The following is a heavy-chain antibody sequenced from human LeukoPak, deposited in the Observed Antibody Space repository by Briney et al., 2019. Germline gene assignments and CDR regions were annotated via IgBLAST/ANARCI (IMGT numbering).Heavy chain of an antibody. Sequence: ESLKISCKGSGYSFTSYWIGWVRQMPGKGLEWMGIIYPGDSDTRYSPSFQGQVTISADKSISTAYLQWSSLKASDTAMYYCATQTYYYDSSGYLNAFGIWGQGTMVTVSS. J-gene: IGHJ3*02. CDR3: ATQTYYYDSSGYLNAFGI. D-gene: IGHD3-22*01. CDR1: GYSFTSYW. V-gene: IGHV5-51*01. CDR2: IYPGDSDT.